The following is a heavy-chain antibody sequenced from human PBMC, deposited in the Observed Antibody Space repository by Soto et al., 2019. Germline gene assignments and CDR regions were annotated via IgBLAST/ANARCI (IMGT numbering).Heavy chain of an antibody. CDR2: IKSKTDGGTT. Sequence: GGSLRLSCAASGFTFSNAWMNWVRQAPGKGLEWVGRIKSKTDGGTTDYAATVKGRFTISRDDSKNTLYLQMNSLKTEDTAVYYCTTDFGWNRNNHDYWGQGTLVTVSS. CDR3: TTDFGWNRNNHDY. V-gene: IGHV3-15*07. J-gene: IGHJ4*02. CDR1: GFTFSNAW. D-gene: IGHD1-1*01.